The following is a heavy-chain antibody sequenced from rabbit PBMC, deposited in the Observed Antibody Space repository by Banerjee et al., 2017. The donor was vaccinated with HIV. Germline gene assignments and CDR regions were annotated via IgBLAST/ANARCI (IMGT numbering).Heavy chain of an antibody. J-gene: IGHJ4*01. CDR1: GFDFSSTA. V-gene: IGHV1S40*01. D-gene: IGHD4-1*01. Sequence: QSLEESGGDLVKPGASLTLTCTASGFDFSSTAMCWVRQAPGRGLEWIACIYAGSSGSTYYASWAKGRFTISKTSSTTVTLQMTSLTAADTATYFCARDLAGVIGWNFNLWGQGTLVTVS. CDR2: IYAGSSGST. CDR3: ARDLAGVIGWNFNL.